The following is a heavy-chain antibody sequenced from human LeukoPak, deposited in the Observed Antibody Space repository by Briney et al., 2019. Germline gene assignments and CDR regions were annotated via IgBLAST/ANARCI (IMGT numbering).Heavy chain of an antibody. CDR3: AKAGLVRGGALDS. V-gene: IGHV3-23*01. CDR1: GFTFSSYA. CDR2: ISGSGDGT. J-gene: IGHJ4*02. D-gene: IGHD4/OR15-4a*01. Sequence: GGSLRLSCAASGFTFSSYAMIWVRQAPGKGLEWVSAISGSGDGTSAADSVKGRFSISRDNSKNTLFLQMNSLRVEDTAVYYCAKAGLVRGGALDSWGQGTLVTVSS.